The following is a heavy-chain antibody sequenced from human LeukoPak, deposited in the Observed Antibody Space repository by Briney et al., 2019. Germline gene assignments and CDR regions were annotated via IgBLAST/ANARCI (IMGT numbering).Heavy chain of an antibody. CDR2: ISSSSSYI. CDR1: GFTFSNYA. J-gene: IGHJ5*02. D-gene: IGHD5-12*01. Sequence: GGSLRLSCAASGFTFSNYAMNWVRQAPGKGLEWVSSISSSSSYIYYADSVKGRFTISRDNAKNSLYLQMNSLRAEDTAVYYCARQVATISGFDPWGQGTLVTVSS. CDR3: ARQVATISGFDP. V-gene: IGHV3-21*01.